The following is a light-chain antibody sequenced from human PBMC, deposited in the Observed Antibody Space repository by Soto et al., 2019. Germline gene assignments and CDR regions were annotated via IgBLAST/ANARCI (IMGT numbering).Light chain of an antibody. CDR3: QQRGNWPLT. CDR2: GAS. CDR1: QSVSSY. J-gene: IGKJ4*01. V-gene: IGKV3-11*01. Sequence: EIVLTQSPATLSLSPGARATLSCRASQSVSSYLAWYQQKPGQAPRLLIYGASNRATGIPARFSGTGSGTDLTLTISSLEPEDFAVYSCQQRGNWPLTFGGGTKVEI.